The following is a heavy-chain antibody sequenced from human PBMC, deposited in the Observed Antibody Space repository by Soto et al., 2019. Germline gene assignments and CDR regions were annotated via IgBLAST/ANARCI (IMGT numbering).Heavy chain of an antibody. CDR1: GDSISRNAYY. CDR2: IHHSGST. J-gene: IGHJ4*02. V-gene: IGHV4-39*01. D-gene: IGHD3-10*01. CDR3: ARQAYFGSGNHFPTGY. Sequence: QLQLQESGPGLVKPSETLFLTCTVSGDSISRNAYYWDWLRQPPGKGLEWIGSIHHSGSTFYNPSLKSRVTMSGDTSNNQFSLKLNSVTAADTAVFYCARQAYFGSGNHFPTGYWGQGTLVTVSS.